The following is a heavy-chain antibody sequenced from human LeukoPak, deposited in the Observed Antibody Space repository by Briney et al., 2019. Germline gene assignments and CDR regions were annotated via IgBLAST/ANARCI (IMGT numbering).Heavy chain of an antibody. CDR3: AKGPLRYFVWLVGYFDY. V-gene: IGHV3-30*04. D-gene: IGHD3-9*01. J-gene: IGHJ4*02. Sequence: GGSLRLSCAASGFTFSSHAMHWVRQAPGKGLEWVAFISYDGRSTLHADSVKGRFTISRDNSKNTLYVQMNSVRTEDTAVSYCAKGPLRYFVWLVGYFDYWGQGTLVTVSS. CDR2: ISYDGRST. CDR1: GFTFSSHA.